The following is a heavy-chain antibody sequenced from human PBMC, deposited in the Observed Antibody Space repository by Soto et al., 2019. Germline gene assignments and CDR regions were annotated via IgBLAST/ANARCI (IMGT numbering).Heavy chain of an antibody. D-gene: IGHD3-10*01. J-gene: IGHJ5*02. CDR2: IYYSGST. CDR1: GGSISSSSYY. CDR3: SITMVRGVPS. Sequence: SETLSLTCTVSGGSISSSSYYWGWIRQPPGKGLEWIGSIYYSGSTYYNPSLKSRVTISVDTSKNQFSLKTEDTAVYYCTTDRRSITMVRGVPSWGQGTLVTVSS. V-gene: IGHV4-39*07.